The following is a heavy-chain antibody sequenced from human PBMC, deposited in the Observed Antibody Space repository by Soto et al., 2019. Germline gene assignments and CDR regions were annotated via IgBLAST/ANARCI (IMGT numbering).Heavy chain of an antibody. CDR1: GGSISTYY. Sequence: QVQLQESGPGLVRPSETLSLTCTISGGSISTYYWSWIRQPPGKGLEWIGYIYYSGSTNYNPSLKSRVTISVDTFKNQFSLTLSSVTAADTAVYYCARVEGENWFDPWGQGTLVTVSS. D-gene: IGHD3-16*01. CDR3: ARVEGENWFDP. CDR2: IYYSGST. V-gene: IGHV4-59*01. J-gene: IGHJ5*02.